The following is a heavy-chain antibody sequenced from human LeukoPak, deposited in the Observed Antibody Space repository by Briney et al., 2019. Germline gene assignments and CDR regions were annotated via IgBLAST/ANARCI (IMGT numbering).Heavy chain of an antibody. D-gene: IGHD1-14*01. CDR3: ARDGSGAFDI. CDR2: VIPIFGTA. J-gene: IGHJ3*02. Sequence: SVKVSCKASGGTFSSYAISWVRQAPGQGLEWMGGVIPIFGTANYAQKFQGRVTITADESTSTAYMELSSLRSEDTAVYYCARDGSGAFDIWGQGTMVTVSS. CDR1: GGTFSSYA. V-gene: IGHV1-69*13.